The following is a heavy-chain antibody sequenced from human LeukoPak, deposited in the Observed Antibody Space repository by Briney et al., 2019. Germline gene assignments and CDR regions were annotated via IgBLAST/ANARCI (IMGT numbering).Heavy chain of an antibody. CDR3: ARDGEHSSGPLGVNFDY. CDR2: ISYDGSNK. CDR1: GFTFSSYA. D-gene: IGHD6-19*01. Sequence: GGSLRLSCAASGFTFSSYAMSWVRQAPGKGLEWVAVISYDGSNKYYADSVKGRFTISRDNSKNTLYLQMNSLRAEDTAVYYCARDGEHSSGPLGVNFDYWGQGTLVTVSS. V-gene: IGHV3-30-3*01. J-gene: IGHJ4*02.